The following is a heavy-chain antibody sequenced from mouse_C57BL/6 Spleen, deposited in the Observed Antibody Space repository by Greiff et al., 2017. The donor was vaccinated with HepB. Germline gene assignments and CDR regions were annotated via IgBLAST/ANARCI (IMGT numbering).Heavy chain of an antibody. D-gene: IGHD1-1*01. Sequence: VKLQQPGAELVMPGASVKLSCKASGYTFTSYWMHWVKQRPGQGLEWIGEIDPSDSYTNYNQKFKGKSTLTVDKSSSTAYMQLSSLTSEDSAVYYCARYYGSTLDYWGQGTTLTVSS. V-gene: IGHV1-69*01. J-gene: IGHJ2*01. CDR3: ARYYGSTLDY. CDR2: IDPSDSYT. CDR1: GYTFTSYW.